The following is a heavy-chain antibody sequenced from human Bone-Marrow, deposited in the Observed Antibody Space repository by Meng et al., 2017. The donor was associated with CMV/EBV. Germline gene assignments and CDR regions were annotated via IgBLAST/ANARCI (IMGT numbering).Heavy chain of an antibody. CDR3: AGGHFGMDV. Sequence: GGSLRLSCAASGFTFSSYSMNWVRQAPGKGLEWVSYISYGGDILDYADSVKGRFTISRDNDENSLYLQMNSLRVEDSSTYYCAGGHFGMDVWGQGTTVTVSS. J-gene: IGHJ6*01. V-gene: IGHV3-48*04. CDR2: ISYGGDIL. CDR1: GFTFSSYS.